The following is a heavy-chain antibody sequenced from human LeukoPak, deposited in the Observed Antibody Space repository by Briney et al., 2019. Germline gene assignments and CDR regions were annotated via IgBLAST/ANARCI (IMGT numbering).Heavy chain of an antibody. D-gene: IGHD2-15*01. Sequence: GGSLRLSCAASGFTFSTFGMHWVRQAPGKGLEWVAVVRYDGGKEYNVDSVKGRFTISRDNAKNSLYLQMNSLRAEDTAVYYCARHLGYCSGGSCSQDGMDVWGQGTTVTVSS. CDR2: VRYDGGKE. CDR1: GFTFSTFG. CDR3: ARHLGYCSGGSCSQDGMDV. V-gene: IGHV3-33*01. J-gene: IGHJ6*02.